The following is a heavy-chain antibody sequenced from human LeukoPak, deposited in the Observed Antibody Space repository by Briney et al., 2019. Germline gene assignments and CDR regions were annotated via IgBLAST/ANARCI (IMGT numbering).Heavy chain of an antibody. Sequence: NTSETLSLTCTVSGFSISSYSWSWIRQPAGKGLEWIGGSYASGNNNYNPSLKSGVLISVDTSKNQFSLMLRSVTAADKSVYYCARTVGNESSGYYGDDYFDYWGQGTRVSVSS. V-gene: IGHV4-4*07. D-gene: IGHD3-22*01. CDR2: SYASGNN. J-gene: IGHJ4*02. CDR1: GFSISSYS. CDR3: ARTVGNESSGYYGDDYFDY.